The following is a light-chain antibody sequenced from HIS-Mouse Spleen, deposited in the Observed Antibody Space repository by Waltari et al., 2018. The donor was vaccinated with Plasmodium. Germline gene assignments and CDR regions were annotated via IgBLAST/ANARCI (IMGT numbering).Light chain of an antibody. CDR3: CSYAGSRMV. CDR2: EGS. Sequence: GQSITISCTGTSSAVGSYNLVSWYQQHPGKAPKLMIYEGSKRPSGVSNRFSGSKSGNTASLTISGLQAEDEADYYCCSYAGSRMVFGGGTKLTVL. J-gene: IGLJ2*01. V-gene: IGLV2-23*01. CDR1: SSAVGSYNL.